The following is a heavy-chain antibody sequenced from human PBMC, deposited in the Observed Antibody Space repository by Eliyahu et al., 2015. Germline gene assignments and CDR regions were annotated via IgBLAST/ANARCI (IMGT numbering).Heavy chain of an antibody. D-gene: IGHD1-20*01. V-gene: IGHV4-39*01. J-gene: IGHJ6*02. CDR3: SRQRSLISSRYNFYHRGFDV. Sequence: QLQLEESGPGVVKPSETLXLTCTVXGGSMXGXSYXXDWIRXPPGEGLXWXGSGGGNHVNAALRGRLTISVDTARNQFSLILRSVTATDTATYYCSRQRSLISSRYNFYHRGFDVWGRGITVIVSS. CDR2: GGGN. CDR1: GGSMXGXSYX.